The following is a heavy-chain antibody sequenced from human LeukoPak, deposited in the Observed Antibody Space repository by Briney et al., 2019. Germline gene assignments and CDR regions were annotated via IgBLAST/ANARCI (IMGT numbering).Heavy chain of an antibody. D-gene: IGHD2-15*01. J-gene: IGHJ4*02. CDR3: ARSRYCSGGSCYYDY. Sequence: SVKVSFKASGGTFSIYAISWVRQAPGQGLEWMGGIIPIFGTANYAQKFQGRVTITADESTSTAYMELSSLRSEDTAVYYCARSRYCSGGSCYYDYWGQGTLVTVSS. V-gene: IGHV1-69*01. CDR1: GGTFSIYA. CDR2: IIPIFGTA.